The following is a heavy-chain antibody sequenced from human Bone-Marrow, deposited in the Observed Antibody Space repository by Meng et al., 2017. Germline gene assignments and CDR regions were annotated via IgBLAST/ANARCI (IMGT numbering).Heavy chain of an antibody. CDR1: GFTCSSYA. J-gene: IGHJ6*02. D-gene: IGHD2-15*01. Sequence: GESLKISCAASGFTCSSYAFHWVRQAPGKGLEWVAVISNDDGSNKYYADSVKGRFTISRDNSKNALYLQMNSLRAEDTAVYYCAKVNLNGDIVVVVGARSYHHYGMDVWGQGTTVTVSS. CDR2: ISNDDGSNK. CDR3: AKVNLNGDIVVVVGARSYHHYGMDV. V-gene: IGHV3-30*04.